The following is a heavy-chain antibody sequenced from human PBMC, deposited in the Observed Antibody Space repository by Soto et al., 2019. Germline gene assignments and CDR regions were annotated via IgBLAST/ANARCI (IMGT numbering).Heavy chain of an antibody. D-gene: IGHD1-1*01. CDR2: ISYDGNNK. CDR3: ARDGVSSTDYTWNYGTYFDY. Sequence: PGGSLRLSCAASGFTFGSYTMHWVRQAPGEGLEWVAVISYDGNNKFYADSVKGRFTISRDSSSQTLYLQMNSLRPDDTAMYYCARDGVSSTDYTWNYGTYFDYWGPGALVTVSS. CDR1: GFTFGSYT. V-gene: IGHV3-30*03. J-gene: IGHJ4*02.